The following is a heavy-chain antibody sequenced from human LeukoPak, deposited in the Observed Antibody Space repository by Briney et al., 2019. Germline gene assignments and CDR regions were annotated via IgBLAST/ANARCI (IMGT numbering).Heavy chain of an antibody. CDR1: GYTFTSYD. J-gene: IGHJ6*02. CDR3: ARVADYYDSSGYTLTNYGMDV. CDR2: MNPNSGNT. Sequence: ASVKVSCTASGYTFTSYDINWVRQATGQGLEWMGWMNPNSGNTGYAQKFQGRVTMTRNTSISTAYMELSSLRSEDTAVYYCARVADYYDSSGYTLTNYGMDVWGQGTTVTVSS. D-gene: IGHD3-22*01. V-gene: IGHV1-8*01.